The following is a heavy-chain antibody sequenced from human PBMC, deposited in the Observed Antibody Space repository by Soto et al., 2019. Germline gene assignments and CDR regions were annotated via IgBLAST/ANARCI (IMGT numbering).Heavy chain of an antibody. CDR1: GGSISSYY. V-gene: IGHV4-4*07. CDR2: IYTSGST. J-gene: IGHJ4*02. Sequence: SETLSLTCTVSGGSISSYYWSWIRQPAGKGLEWIGRIYTSGSTNYNPSLKSRVTMSVDTSKNQFSLKLSSVTAADTAVYYCARVGSYYRRWYFDYWGQGTLVTVSS. D-gene: IGHD1-26*01. CDR3: ARVGSYYRRWYFDY.